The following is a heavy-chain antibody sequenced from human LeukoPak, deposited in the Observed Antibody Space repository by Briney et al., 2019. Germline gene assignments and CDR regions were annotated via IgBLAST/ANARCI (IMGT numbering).Heavy chain of an antibody. CDR1: GGSISSYY. J-gene: IGHJ4*02. CDR2: IYYSGST. V-gene: IGHV4-59*01. D-gene: IGHD1-1*01. Sequence: SETLSLTCTVSGGSISSYYWSWIRQPPGKGLEWIGYIYYSGSTNYKPSLKSRVTISVETSKNQFSLKLRSVTAADTAVYYCARVTDWNDLDYWGPGTLVTVSS. CDR3: ARVTDWNDLDY.